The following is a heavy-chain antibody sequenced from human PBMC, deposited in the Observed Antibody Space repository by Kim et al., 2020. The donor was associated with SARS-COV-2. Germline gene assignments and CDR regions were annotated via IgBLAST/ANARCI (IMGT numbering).Heavy chain of an antibody. D-gene: IGHD3-22*01. Sequence: SETLSLTCAVYGGSFSGYYWSWIRQPPGKGLEWIGEINHSGSTNYNPSLKSRVTISVDTSKNQFSLKLSSVTAADTAVYYCARDATYYYDSSGYYYGRYYYYGMDVWGQGTTVTVSS. J-gene: IGHJ6*02. CDR1: GGSFSGYY. CDR2: INHSGST. CDR3: ARDATYYYDSSGYYYGRYYYYGMDV. V-gene: IGHV4-34*01.